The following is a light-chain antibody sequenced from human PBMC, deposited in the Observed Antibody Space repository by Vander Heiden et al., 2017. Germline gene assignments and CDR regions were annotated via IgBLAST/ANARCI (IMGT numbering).Light chain of an antibody. CDR3: QVWDSSSDHWV. J-gene: IGLJ3*02. Sequence: SYVLTLAPPVSVAPGQTAGITCGGNNIGTKSVNWYQQKPGQAPVLVVYDDSDRPSGIPERFSGSNSGNTATLTISRVEAGDEADYYCQVWDSSSDHWVFGGGTKLSVL. CDR2: DDS. V-gene: IGLV3-21*02. CDR1: NIGTKS.